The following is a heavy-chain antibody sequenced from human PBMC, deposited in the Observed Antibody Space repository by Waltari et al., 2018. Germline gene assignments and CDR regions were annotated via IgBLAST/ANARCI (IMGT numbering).Heavy chain of an antibody. CDR3: ARVILGATDDYSYAMDV. CDR2: IDHNGNT. CDR1: GGSISSSNW. D-gene: IGHD1-26*01. J-gene: IGHJ6*02. V-gene: IGHV4-4*02. Sequence: QVQLQESGPGLVKPSGTLSLTCVVSGGSISSSNWWTWVRQPPGKGLEWIGEIDHNGNTNDNPPLKSRATISVDKSKNQFSLKLRSVTAADTAVYYCARVILGATDDYSYAMDVWGQGITVTVSS.